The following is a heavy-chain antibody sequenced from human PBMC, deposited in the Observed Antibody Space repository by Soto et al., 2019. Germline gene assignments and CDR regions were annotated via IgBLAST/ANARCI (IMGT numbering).Heavy chain of an antibody. CDR2: ISAYNGNT. CDR3: ASVVGDLGHWFDP. D-gene: IGHD3-22*01. V-gene: IGHV1-18*01. CDR1: GYTFTSYG. J-gene: IGHJ5*02. Sequence: QVQLVQSGAEVKKPGASVKVSCKASGYTFTSYGISWVRQAPGQGLEWMGRISAYNGNTNYAQKLQGRVTMTTDTSRSRACIEVRSLSSDVQAVDFCASVVGDLGHWFDPWGQGTLITVSS.